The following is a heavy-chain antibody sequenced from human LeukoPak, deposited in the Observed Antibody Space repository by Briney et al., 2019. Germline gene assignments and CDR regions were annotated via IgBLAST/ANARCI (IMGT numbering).Heavy chain of an antibody. CDR1: GGSFRSYY. D-gene: IGHD2-15*01. Sequence: PSETLSLTRTVSGGSFRSYYWSWFRPPPPKELDWVGYIYYIGSANYNPSLKSRVSISVDTSKNQFSLKLSSVTAADTAVYYCATTRARFVSYYYGMDVWGQGTTVTVSS. V-gene: IGHV4-59*01. CDR3: ATTRARFVSYYYGMDV. CDR2: IYYIGSA. J-gene: IGHJ6*02.